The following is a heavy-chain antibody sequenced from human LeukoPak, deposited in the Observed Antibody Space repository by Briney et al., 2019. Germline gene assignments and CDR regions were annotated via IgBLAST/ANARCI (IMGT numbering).Heavy chain of an antibody. CDR1: GFTFSDYF. D-gene: IGHD3-10*02. CDR3: AELGITMIGGV. Sequence: GGSLRLSCAASGFTFSDYFMTWIRQAPGKGLEWVSGISSSGSSIYYADSVKGRFTISRDNARNSLYLQMNSLRAEDTAVYYCAELGITMIGGVWGKGTTVTISS. CDR2: ISSSGSSI. J-gene: IGHJ6*04. V-gene: IGHV3-11*04.